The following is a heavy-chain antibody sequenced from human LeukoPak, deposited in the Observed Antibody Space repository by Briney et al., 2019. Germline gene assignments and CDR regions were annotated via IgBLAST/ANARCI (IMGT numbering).Heavy chain of an antibody. V-gene: IGHV4-30-2*01. Sequence: SSETLSLTCTVSGGSISSGGYYWSWIRQPPGKGLEWIGYIYHSGSTYYNPSLKSRVTISVDRSKNQFSLKLSSVTAADTAVYHCARVIAAAVRFDYWGQGTLVTVSS. CDR3: ARVIAAAVRFDY. CDR2: IYHSGST. J-gene: IGHJ4*02. D-gene: IGHD6-13*01. CDR1: GGSISSGGYY.